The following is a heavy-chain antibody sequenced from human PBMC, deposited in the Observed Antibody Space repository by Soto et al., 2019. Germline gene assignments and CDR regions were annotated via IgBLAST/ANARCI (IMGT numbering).Heavy chain of an antibody. CDR3: ARGPQYYDFWSGYVDY. J-gene: IGHJ4*02. V-gene: IGHV4-31*03. CDR1: VRSISSGSYY. CDR2: INYSAST. Sequence: PSDTLSLTRILSVRSISSGSYYWTWILEHPGQGLETMGNINYSASTKNNPSLKSRVTISVDTSKNQVSLKLSSVTAADTAVYYCARGPQYYDFWSGYVDYWGQGTLVTVSS. D-gene: IGHD3-3*01.